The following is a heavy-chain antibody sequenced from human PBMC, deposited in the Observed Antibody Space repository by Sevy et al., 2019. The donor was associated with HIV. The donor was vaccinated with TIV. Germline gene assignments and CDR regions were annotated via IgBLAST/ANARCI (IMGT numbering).Heavy chain of an antibody. CDR1: GYTFTSHD. CDR3: ARGLGLPITLFGVTIRGRWFDS. CDR2: INPDTNSV. V-gene: IGHV1-8*01. Sequence: ASVKVSCKTSGYTFTSHDINWVRQATGQGLEWMGWINPDTNSVGYVQKFRGRVTMTRNTATGTAYMELSGLQSDDTAIYYCARGLGLPITLFGVTIRGRWFDSRGQGTLVTVSS. J-gene: IGHJ5*01. D-gene: IGHD3-3*01.